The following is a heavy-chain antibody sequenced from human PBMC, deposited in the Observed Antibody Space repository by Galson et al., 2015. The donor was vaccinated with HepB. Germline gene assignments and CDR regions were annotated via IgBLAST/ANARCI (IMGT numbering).Heavy chain of an antibody. CDR3: ARVNIAATKGGFDY. CDR2: IKQDGSEK. D-gene: IGHD6-13*01. CDR1: GFTFSSYW. J-gene: IGHJ4*02. V-gene: IGHV3-7*04. Sequence: SLRLSCAASGFTFSSYWMSWVRQAPGKGLEWVANIKQDGSEKYYVDSVKGRFTISRDNAKNSLYLQMNSLRAEDTAVYYCARVNIAATKGGFDYWGQGTLVTVSS.